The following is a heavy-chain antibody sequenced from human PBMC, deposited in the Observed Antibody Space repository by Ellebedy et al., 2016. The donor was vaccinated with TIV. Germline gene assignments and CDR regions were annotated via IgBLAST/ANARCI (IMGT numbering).Heavy chain of an antibody. CDR1: GYTFTGYY. CDR2: INPNSGGT. V-gene: IGHV1-2*02. J-gene: IGHJ4*02. CDR3: ARNLVDTAMVGDY. Sequence: ASVKVSXKASGYTFTGYYMHWVRQAPGQGLEWMGWINPNSGGTNYAQKFQGRVTMTRDTSISTAYMELSRLRSDDTAVYYCARNLVDTAMVGDYWGQGTLVTVSS. D-gene: IGHD5-18*01.